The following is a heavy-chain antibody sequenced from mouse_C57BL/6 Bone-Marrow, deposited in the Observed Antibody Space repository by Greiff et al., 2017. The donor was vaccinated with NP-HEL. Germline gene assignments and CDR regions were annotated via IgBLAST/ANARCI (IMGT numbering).Heavy chain of an antibody. CDR2: ISDGGSYT. D-gene: IGHD1-1*01. Sequence: SLEWVATISDGGSYTYYPDNVKGRFTISRDNAKNNLYLQMSHLKSEDTAMYYCARAPLRGFAYWGQGTLVTVSA. V-gene: IGHV5-4*01. J-gene: IGHJ3*01. CDR3: ARAPLRGFAY.